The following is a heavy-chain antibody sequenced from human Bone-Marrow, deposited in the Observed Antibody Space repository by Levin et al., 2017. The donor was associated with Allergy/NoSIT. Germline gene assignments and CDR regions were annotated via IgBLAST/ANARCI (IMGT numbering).Heavy chain of an antibody. V-gene: IGHV1-2*02. CDR1: GYTFTGYY. J-gene: IGHJ5*02. CDR2: INPNSGGT. CDR3: ARAMGSSSGYGVYWFDP. D-gene: IGHD5-12*01. Sequence: PAASVKVSCKASGYTFTGYYMHWVRQAPGQGLEWMGWINPNSGGTNYAQKFQGRVTMTRDTSISTAYMELSRLRSDDTAVYYCARAMGSSSGYGVYWFDPWGQGTLVTVSS.